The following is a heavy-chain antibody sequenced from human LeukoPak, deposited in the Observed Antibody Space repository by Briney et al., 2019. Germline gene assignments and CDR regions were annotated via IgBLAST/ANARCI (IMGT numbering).Heavy chain of an antibody. CDR2: ISWNSGSI. CDR3: AKDITGYYDSSGPHYFDY. CDR1: GFPFDDYA. J-gene: IGHJ4*02. D-gene: IGHD3-22*01. Sequence: GGSLRLSCAASGFPFDDYAMHWVRQAPGKGLEWVSGISWNSGSIGYADSGKGRFTISRDNAKNSLYLQMNSLRAEDTALYYCAKDITGYYDSSGPHYFDYWGQGTLVTVSS. V-gene: IGHV3-9*01.